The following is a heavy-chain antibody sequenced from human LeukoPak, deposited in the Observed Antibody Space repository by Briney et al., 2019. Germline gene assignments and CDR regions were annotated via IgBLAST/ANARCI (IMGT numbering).Heavy chain of an antibody. J-gene: IGHJ4*02. CDR2: INPNSGGT. CDR1: GYTFTGYY. CDR3: ARDRSSSSATNFDY. V-gene: IGHV1-2*02. D-gene: IGHD6-13*01. Sequence: GASVKVSCKASGYTFTGYYMHWVRQAPGQGLEWMGWINPNSGGTNYAQKFQGRVTMTRDTPISTAYMELSRLRSDDTAVYYCARDRSSSSATNFDYWGQGTLVTVSS.